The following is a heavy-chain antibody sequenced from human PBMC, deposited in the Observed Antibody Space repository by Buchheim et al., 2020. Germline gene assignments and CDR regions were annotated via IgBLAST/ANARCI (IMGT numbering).Heavy chain of an antibody. CDR2: IYYSGST. J-gene: IGHJ5*02. D-gene: IGHD1-26*01. V-gene: IGHV4-39*01. CDR1: GGSISSSSYY. Sequence: QLQLQESGPGLVKPSETLSLTCTVSGGSISSSSYYWGWIRQPPGKGLEWIGSIYYSGSTYYNPSLTSRVTISVDTSKNQFSLKLSSVTAADTAVYYCARHSQWELLNPNWFDPWGQGTL. CDR3: ARHSQWELLNPNWFDP.